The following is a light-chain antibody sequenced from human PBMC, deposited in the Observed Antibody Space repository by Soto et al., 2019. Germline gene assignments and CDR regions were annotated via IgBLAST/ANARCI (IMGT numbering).Light chain of an antibody. CDR2: AAS. CDR1: QDISTY. Sequence: DMQMTHSPSSLSASIGDRVTMTCRASQDISTYLAWYQQKSGKVPKLLIYAASTLQAGVPSRFGGGGSGTDFTLTISSLQPEDVATYYCQNYFSVPHTFGGGTKVDIK. V-gene: IGKV1-27*01. J-gene: IGKJ4*01. CDR3: QNYFSVPHT.